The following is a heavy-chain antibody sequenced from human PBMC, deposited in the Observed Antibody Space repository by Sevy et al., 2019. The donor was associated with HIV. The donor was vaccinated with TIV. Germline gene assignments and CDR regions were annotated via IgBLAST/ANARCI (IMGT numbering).Heavy chain of an antibody. CDR1: GFTFSYYD. Sequence: GGSLRRSCAASGFTFSYYDLNWVRQAPGKGLEWVSSISSGSSYIYYADSVKGRFTISRDNAENSLFLQMNSLRAEDTAVYYCAKDGAYYGSDGMDVWGQGTTVTVSS. J-gene: IGHJ6*02. CDR2: ISSGSSYI. V-gene: IGHV3-21*01. CDR3: AKDGAYYGSDGMDV. D-gene: IGHD3-10*01.